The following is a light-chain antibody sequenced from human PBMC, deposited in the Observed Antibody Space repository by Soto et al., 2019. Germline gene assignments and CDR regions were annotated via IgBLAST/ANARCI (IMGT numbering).Light chain of an antibody. CDR3: QQYETHSVS. V-gene: IGKV1-5*01. CDR2: DAS. Sequence: DIQMSQSPSTLSASVGDRVIITCRASQSISKWFAWYQQKPGKAPRLLIFDASSLESGVPSRFSGSGSGTQLTLTISRLQPDDFATYYRQQYETHSVSFGGGTKVQIK. J-gene: IGKJ4*01. CDR1: QSISKW.